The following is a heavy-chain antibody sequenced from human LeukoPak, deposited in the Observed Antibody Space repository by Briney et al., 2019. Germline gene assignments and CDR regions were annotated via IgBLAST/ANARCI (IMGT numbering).Heavy chain of an antibody. CDR3: ARGVIYFDY. Sequence: AGGSLRLSRAASGFTFSSYWMSWVRQAPGKGLEWVSYISSSGSTIYYADSVKGRFTISRDNAKNSLYLQMNSLRAEDTAVYYCARGVIYFDYWGQGTLVTVSS. V-gene: IGHV3-48*04. CDR2: ISSSGSTI. J-gene: IGHJ4*02. D-gene: IGHD3-22*01. CDR1: GFTFSSYW.